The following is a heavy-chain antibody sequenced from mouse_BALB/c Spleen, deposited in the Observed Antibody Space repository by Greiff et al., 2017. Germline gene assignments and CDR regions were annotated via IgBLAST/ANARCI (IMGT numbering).Heavy chain of an antibody. CDR2: ISSGSSTI. CDR3: ARDYRYDGGYFDY. CDR1: GFTFSSFG. V-gene: IGHV5-17*02. D-gene: IGHD2-14*01. J-gene: IGHJ2*01. Sequence: DVMLVESGGGLVQPGGSRKLSCAASGFTFSSFGMHWVRQAPEKGLEWVAYISSGSSTIYYADTVKGRFTISRDNPKNTLFLQMTSLRSEDTAMYYCARDYRYDGGYFDYWGQGTTLTVSS.